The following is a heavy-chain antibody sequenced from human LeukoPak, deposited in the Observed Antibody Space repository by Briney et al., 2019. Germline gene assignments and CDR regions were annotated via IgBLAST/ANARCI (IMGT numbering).Heavy chain of an antibody. D-gene: IGHD3-10*02. CDR2: IYSSGST. CDR1: GDSISNYY. Sequence: SETLSLTCTVSGDSISNYYWSWIRQPAGKGLEWIGRIYSSGSTNYIPSLKSRVTMSVETSKNQFSLKMSSVTAADTAVYYCAELGITMIGGVWGKGTTVTISS. J-gene: IGHJ6*04. CDR3: AELGITMIGGV. V-gene: IGHV4-4*07.